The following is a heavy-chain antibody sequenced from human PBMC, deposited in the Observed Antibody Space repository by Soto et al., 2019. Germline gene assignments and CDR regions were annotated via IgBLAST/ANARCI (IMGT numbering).Heavy chain of an antibody. J-gene: IGHJ5*02. D-gene: IGHD6-13*01. CDR3: ERHKLARAYSSSRQWDWFDP. Sequence: SETLSLTCTVSGGSISSSSYYWGWIRQPPGKGLEWIGSIYYIGSTYYNPSLKSRVTISVDTSKNQFSLKLSSVTAADTGVYYCERHKLARAYSSSRQWDWFDPFGQGTLLTFSS. V-gene: IGHV4-39*01. CDR2: IYYIGST. CDR1: GGSISSSSYY.